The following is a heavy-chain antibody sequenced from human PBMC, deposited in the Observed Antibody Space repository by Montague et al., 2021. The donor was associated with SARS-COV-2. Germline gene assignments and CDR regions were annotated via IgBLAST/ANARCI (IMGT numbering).Heavy chain of an antibody. CDR3: ARDVRYYAFLSGRTQTSPDY. Sequence: SETLSLTCTVSGYSISSGYYWGWIRQPPGKGLEWIGSIYHSGSTXYSPSLKSRVTISVDTSKNQFSLKLSSVTAADTAVYYCARDVRYYAFLSGRTQTSPDYWGQGTLVTVSS. D-gene: IGHD3-3*01. V-gene: IGHV4-38-2*02. CDR2: IYHSGST. CDR1: GYSISSGYY. J-gene: IGHJ4*02.